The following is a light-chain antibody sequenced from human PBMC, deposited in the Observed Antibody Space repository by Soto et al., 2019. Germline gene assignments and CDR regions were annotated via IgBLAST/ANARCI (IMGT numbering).Light chain of an antibody. V-gene: IGKV1-39*01. CDR1: QSISTY. J-gene: IGKJ1*01. Sequence: DIPMTQSPSSLSASVGDRVTITCRASQSISTYLNWYQQKPGKAPKVLIYDASSLQSGVPSRFSGSGSGTDFTRIIISLQPEDFVIYYCQQRYSSPWTFGQGTKVEIK. CDR3: QQRYSSPWT. CDR2: DAS.